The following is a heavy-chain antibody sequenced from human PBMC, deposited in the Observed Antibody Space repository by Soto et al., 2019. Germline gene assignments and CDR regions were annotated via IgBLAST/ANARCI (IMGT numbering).Heavy chain of an antibody. J-gene: IGHJ6*02. CDR1: GGTFSSYA. D-gene: IGHD2-21*01. Sequence: ASVKVSCKASGGTFSSYAISWVRQAPGQGLEWMGGIIPIFGTANYAQKFQGRVTITADESTSTAYMELSSLRSEDTAVYYCARHISPYYYYGMDVWGQGTTVTVSS. CDR2: IIPIFGTA. V-gene: IGHV1-69*13. CDR3: ARHISPYYYYGMDV.